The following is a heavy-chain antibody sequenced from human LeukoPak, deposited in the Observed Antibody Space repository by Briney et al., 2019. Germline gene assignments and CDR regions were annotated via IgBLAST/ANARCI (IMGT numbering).Heavy chain of an antibody. Sequence: PGGSLRLSCAASGFTFSSYAMSWVRQAPGKGLEWVSTISGSGGRTDYADSVKGRFTLSRDNSKNTLFLQVNSLRADDTAVYYCAKFHSPGRVTHFYWYFDLWGRGTLVTVSS. V-gene: IGHV3-23*01. CDR1: GFTFSSYA. CDR2: ISGSGGRT. J-gene: IGHJ2*01. D-gene: IGHD2-21*02. CDR3: AKFHSPGRVTHFYWYFDL.